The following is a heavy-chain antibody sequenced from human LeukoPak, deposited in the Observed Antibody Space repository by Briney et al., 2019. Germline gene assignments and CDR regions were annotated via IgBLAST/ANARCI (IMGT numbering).Heavy chain of an antibody. D-gene: IGHD2-2*01. Sequence: SETLSLTCTVSGYSISRGYYWGWIRQPQGKGLEWIGSIYHSGSTYYDPSLKSRVTISVDTSKNQFSLKLSSVTAADTAVYYCARHAAYWSSTSCYLTRTYYYYMDVWGKGTTVTISS. CDR1: GYSISRGYY. J-gene: IGHJ6*03. CDR3: ARHAAYWSSTSCYLTRTYYYYMDV. V-gene: IGHV4-38-2*02. CDR2: IYHSGST.